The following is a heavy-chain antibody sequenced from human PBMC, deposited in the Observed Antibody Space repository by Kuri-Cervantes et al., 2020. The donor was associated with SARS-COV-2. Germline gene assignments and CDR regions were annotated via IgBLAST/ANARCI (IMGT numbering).Heavy chain of an antibody. CDR2: IYYSGST. Sequence: GSLRLSCTVSGGSISSYYWSWIRQPPGKGLEWIGYIYYSGSTNYNPSLKSRVTISVDTSKNQFSLKLSSVTAADTAVYYCARASSWYKAWLDPWGQGTLVTVSS. V-gene: IGHV4-59*01. CDR3: ARASSWYKAWLDP. J-gene: IGHJ5*02. D-gene: IGHD6-13*01. CDR1: GGSISSYY.